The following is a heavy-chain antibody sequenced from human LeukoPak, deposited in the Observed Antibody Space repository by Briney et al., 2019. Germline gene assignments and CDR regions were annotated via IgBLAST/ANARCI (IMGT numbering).Heavy chain of an antibody. V-gene: IGHV4-59*01. CDR2: IYYSGST. Sequence: SETLSPTCTVSGGSISSYYWSWIRQPPGKGLEWIGYIYYSGSTNYNPSLKSRVTISVDTSKNQFSLKLSSVTAADTAVYYCASFWSGHFDYWGQGTLVTVSS. CDR1: GGSISSYY. J-gene: IGHJ4*02. CDR3: ASFWSGHFDY. D-gene: IGHD3-3*01.